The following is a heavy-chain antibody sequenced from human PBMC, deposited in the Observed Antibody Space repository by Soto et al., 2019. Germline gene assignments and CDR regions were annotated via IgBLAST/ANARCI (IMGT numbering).Heavy chain of an antibody. V-gene: IGHV1-69*12. Sequence: QVQLVQSGVEVKKPGSSVKVSCKASGGTLNSYAIDWVRQAPGQGLEWMGGIIPIFGNTYYAQRLQGRVKLTADESTRTAYAELNPLTYEDTAVYYCARGIVTGSAYSLYYYGMDVWGQGTTVIVSS. J-gene: IGHJ6*02. CDR1: GGTLNSYA. CDR3: ARGIVTGSAYSLYYYGMDV. CDR2: IIPIFGNT. D-gene: IGHD1-1*01.